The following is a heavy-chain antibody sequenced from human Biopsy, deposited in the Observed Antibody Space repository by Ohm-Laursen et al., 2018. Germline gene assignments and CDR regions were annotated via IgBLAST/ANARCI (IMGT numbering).Heavy chain of an antibody. V-gene: IGHV4-31*01. D-gene: IGHD3-22*01. CDR1: DVSINGGRYY. Sequence: TLSLTCTVSDVSINGGRYYWNWIRHHPGKGLEWIGYIFNSANTYYNPSLKNLITISGDTSKNQFSLKLNSVTAADTAVYYCARGDYFDSNGYFWFDPWGQGTLVTVSS. CDR3: ARGDYFDSNGYFWFDP. CDR2: IFNSANT. J-gene: IGHJ5*02.